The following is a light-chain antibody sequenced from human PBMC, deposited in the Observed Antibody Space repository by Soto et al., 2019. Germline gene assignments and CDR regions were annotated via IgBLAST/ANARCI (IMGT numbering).Light chain of an antibody. CDR2: DAS. V-gene: IGKV1-5*02. CDR1: QIVSTR. Sequence: DMQMTDSPSSLSESVGDRGTSMFRASQIVSTRLSWYQQKPGTAPKVLIYDASSWAGVVPSRFTGSGSGTEFNLNIKSLQPEDFATYYCQQSYSTLTVGPGTQVDI. J-gene: IGKJ3*01. CDR3: QQSYSTLT.